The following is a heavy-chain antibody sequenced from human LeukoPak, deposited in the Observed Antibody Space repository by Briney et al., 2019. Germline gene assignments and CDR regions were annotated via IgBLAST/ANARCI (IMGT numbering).Heavy chain of an antibody. D-gene: IGHD3-10*01. CDR2: ISSSSSYI. J-gene: IGHJ4*02. Sequence: GGSPRLSCAASGFTFSSYSMNWVRQAPGKGLEWVSSISSSSSYIYYADSVKGRFTISRDNAKNSLYLQMNSLRAEDTAVYYCARASGIGTLDYWGQGTLVTVSS. V-gene: IGHV3-21*01. CDR3: ARASGIGTLDY. CDR1: GFTFSSYS.